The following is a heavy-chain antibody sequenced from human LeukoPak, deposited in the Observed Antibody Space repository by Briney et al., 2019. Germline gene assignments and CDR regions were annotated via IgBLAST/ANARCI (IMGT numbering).Heavy chain of an antibody. CDR3: ARVKYYDILTGYYNGLGYYYMDV. V-gene: IGHV3-21*01. Sequence: GGSLRLSCAASGFTFSSYSMNWVRQAPGKGLEWVSSISSSSSYIYYADSVKGRFTISRDNAKNSLYLQMNSLRAEDTAVYYCARVKYYDILTGYYNGLGYYYMDVWGKGTTVTVSS. D-gene: IGHD3-9*01. CDR2: ISSSSSYI. CDR1: GFTFSSYS. J-gene: IGHJ6*03.